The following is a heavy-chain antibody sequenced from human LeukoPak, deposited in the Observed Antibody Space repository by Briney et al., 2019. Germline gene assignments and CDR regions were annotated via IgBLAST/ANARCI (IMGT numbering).Heavy chain of an antibody. V-gene: IGHV3-30-3*01. D-gene: IGHD3-10*01. CDR3: ARDPFGVPEWDYYGMDV. J-gene: IGHJ6*02. Sequence: GGSLRLCCAASGFTFSSYAMHWVRQAPGKGLEWVAVISYDGSNKYYADSVKGRFTISRDNSKNTLYLQMNSLRAEDTAVYYCARDPFGVPEWDYYGMDVWGQGTTVTVSS. CDR2: ISYDGSNK. CDR1: GFTFSSYA.